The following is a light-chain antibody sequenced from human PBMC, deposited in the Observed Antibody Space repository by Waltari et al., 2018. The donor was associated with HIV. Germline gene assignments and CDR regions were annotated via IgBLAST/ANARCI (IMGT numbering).Light chain of an antibody. CDR1: PVVSSTY. CDR3: QQYGSSPLT. J-gene: IGKJ1*01. V-gene: IGKV3-20*01. CDR2: GAS. Sequence: IVLTQSPGTLSLSPGERATLSCRASPVVSSTYLAWYQQKPGQAPRLLIYGASSRATGIPDRFSGSGSGTDFTLTISRLEPEDFAVYYCQQYGSSPLTFGQGTKVEIK.